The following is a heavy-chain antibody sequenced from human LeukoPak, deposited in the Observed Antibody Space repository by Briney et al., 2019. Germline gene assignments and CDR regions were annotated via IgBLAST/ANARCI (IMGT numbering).Heavy chain of an antibody. Sequence: SSETLSLTCTVSGDSISSYYWSWIWQPPGKGLEWIGYIYTSGGTNYIPSLKGRVTISIDTSKNQFSLKLSSVTAADSAVYYCARLTRLSTSPDRYYLDYWGQGTLVTVSS. J-gene: IGHJ4*02. CDR3: ARLTRLSTSPDRYYLDY. CDR2: IYTSGGT. V-gene: IGHV4-4*09. CDR1: GDSISSYY. D-gene: IGHD6-6*01.